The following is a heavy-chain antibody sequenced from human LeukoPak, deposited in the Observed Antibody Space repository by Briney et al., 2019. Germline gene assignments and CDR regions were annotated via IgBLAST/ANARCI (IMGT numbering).Heavy chain of an antibody. J-gene: IGHJ5*02. Sequence: GASVKVSCKASGYTFTGYYMHWVRQAPGQGLEWMGWINPNSGGTNYAQKFQGRVTMTRDTSISTAYIELSRLRSDDTAVYYCARDISGRYYVDEFGNWFDPWGQGTLVTVSS. CDR2: INPNSGGT. D-gene: IGHD1-26*01. V-gene: IGHV1-2*02. CDR3: ARDISGRYYVDEFGNWFDP. CDR1: GYTFTGYY.